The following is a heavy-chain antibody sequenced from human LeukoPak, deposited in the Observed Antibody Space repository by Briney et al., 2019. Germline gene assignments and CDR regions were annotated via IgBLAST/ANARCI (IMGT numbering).Heavy chain of an antibody. CDR3: ATRIAAAVGFDY. J-gene: IGHJ4*02. D-gene: IGHD6-13*01. CDR1: EFTFSSYG. CDR2: ISYDGSNK. V-gene: IGHV3-30*03. Sequence: GGSLRLSCAAPEFTFSSYGMHWVRQAPGKGLEWVAVISYDGSNKYYADSVKGRFTISRDNSKNTLYLQMNSLRAEDTAVYYCATRIAAAVGFDYWGQGTLVTVSS.